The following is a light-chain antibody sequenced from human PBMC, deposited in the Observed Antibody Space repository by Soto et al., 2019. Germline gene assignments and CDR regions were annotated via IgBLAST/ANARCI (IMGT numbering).Light chain of an antibody. CDR3: QSYDSSLSGWV. J-gene: IGLJ3*02. CDR2: GNS. CDR1: SSNIGAGYD. Sequence: QAVVTQPPSVSGAPGQRVTISCTGSSSNIGAGYDVHWYQQLPGTAPKLLIYGNSNRPSGVPDRFSGSKSGTSASQAITGLQAEDEADYYCQSYDSSLSGWVFGGGTKVTVL. V-gene: IGLV1-40*01.